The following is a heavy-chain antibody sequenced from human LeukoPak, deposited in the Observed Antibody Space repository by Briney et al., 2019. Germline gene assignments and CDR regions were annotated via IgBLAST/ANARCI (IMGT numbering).Heavy chain of an antibody. J-gene: IGHJ4*02. CDR3: ARRFGWDSFDY. CDR2: IYYSGST. V-gene: IGHV4-59*08. CDR1: GGSISSFH. D-gene: IGHD1-26*01. Sequence: SETLSLTCTVSGGSISSFHWSWIRQPPGKGLECIGYIYYSGSTNYNPSLKSRVTISVDTSKNQFSLRLNSVTAADTAVYYRARRFGWDSFDYWGQGTLVTVSS.